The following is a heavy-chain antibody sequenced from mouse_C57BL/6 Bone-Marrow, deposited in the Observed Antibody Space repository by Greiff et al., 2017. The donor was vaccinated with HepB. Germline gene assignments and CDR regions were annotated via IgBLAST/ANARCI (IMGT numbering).Heavy chain of an antibody. J-gene: IGHJ4*01. V-gene: IGHV8-11*01. CDR1: GFSLSTSGMG. Sequence: QVTLKVSGPGILQPSQTLSLTCSFSGFSLSTSGMGVGWIHQPSGNGLEWLAHIWWNDNKYYNTALKSRLTISKDTSNNQIFLTIASVDTADTATDYCARNYDGYYEVMDYWGQGTSVTVSS. CDR3: ARNYDGYYEVMDY. D-gene: IGHD2-3*01. CDR2: IWWNDNK.